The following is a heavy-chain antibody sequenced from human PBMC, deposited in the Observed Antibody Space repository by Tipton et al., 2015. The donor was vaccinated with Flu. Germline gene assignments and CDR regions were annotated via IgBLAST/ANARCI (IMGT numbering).Heavy chain of an antibody. V-gene: IGHV3-11*06. J-gene: IGHJ4*02. Sequence: SLRLSCSVSGGSISSYYWTWIRQPPGKGLEWVSLIDSRSSYAYYADSVRGRFTISRDNANNSLYLHMSSLRIEDTAVYYCAKVGSGWYEIESWGQGTLVTVSS. CDR2: IDSRSSYA. CDR3: AKVGSGWYEIES. CDR1: GGSISSYY. D-gene: IGHD6-19*01.